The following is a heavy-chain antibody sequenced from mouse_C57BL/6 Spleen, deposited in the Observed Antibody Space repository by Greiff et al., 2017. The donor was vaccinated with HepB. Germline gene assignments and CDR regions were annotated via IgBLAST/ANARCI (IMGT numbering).Heavy chain of an antibody. Sequence: VQLQQPGAELVKPGASVKLSCKASGYTFTSYWMQWVKQRPGQGLEWIGEIDPSDSYTNYNQKCKGKATLTVDTSSSTAYMQLSSLTSEDPAVSYCERRGKCYAMDYWGQGTSVTVSS. J-gene: IGHJ4*01. CDR1: GYTFTSYW. CDR3: ERRGKCYAMDY. CDR2: IDPSDSYT. D-gene: IGHD1-3*01. V-gene: IGHV1-50*01.